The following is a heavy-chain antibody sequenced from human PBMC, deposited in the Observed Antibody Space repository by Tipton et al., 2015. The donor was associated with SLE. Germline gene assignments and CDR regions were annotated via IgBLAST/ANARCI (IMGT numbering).Heavy chain of an antibody. CDR1: GFTFSSYE. CDR3: ARDGDIVGAKGYYFDY. Sequence: SLRLSCAASGFTFSSYEMNWVRQAPGKGLEWVSYISSSGSTKYYADSVKGRFTISRDNSKNTLYLQMNSLRAEDTAVYYCARDGDIVGAKGYYFDYWGKGTLVTVSS. D-gene: IGHD1-26*01. CDR2: ISSSGSTK. J-gene: IGHJ4*02. V-gene: IGHV3-48*03.